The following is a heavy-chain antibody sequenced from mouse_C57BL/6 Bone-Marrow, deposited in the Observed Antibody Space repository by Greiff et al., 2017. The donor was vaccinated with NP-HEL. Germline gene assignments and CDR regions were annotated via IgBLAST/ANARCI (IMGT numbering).Heavy chain of an antibody. V-gene: IGHV5-9-1*02. CDR1: GFTFSSYA. CDR2: ISSGGDYI. D-gene: IGHD1-1*01. J-gene: IGHJ4*01. Sequence: EVQLVESGEGLVKPGGSLKLSCAASGFTFSSYAMSWVRQTPEKRLEWVAYISSGGDYIYYADTVKGRFTISRDNARNTLYLQMSSLKSEDTAMYYCTRYVPSYYYGRYAMDYWGQGTSVTVSS. CDR3: TRYVPSYYYGRYAMDY.